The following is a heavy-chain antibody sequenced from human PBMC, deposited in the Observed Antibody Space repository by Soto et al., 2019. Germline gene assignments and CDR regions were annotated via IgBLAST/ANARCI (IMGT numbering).Heavy chain of an antibody. Sequence: LRLSCAASGFTFSIYAMSWVRQAPGKGLEWVSAISGSGGSTYYADSAKGRFTISRDNSKNTLYLQMNSLRAEDTAVYYCAKAVVAAKDHYYYYGMDVWGQGTTVTVSS. J-gene: IGHJ6*02. CDR3: AKAVVAAKDHYYYYGMDV. CDR2: ISGSGGST. CDR1: GFTFSIYA. D-gene: IGHD2-15*01. V-gene: IGHV3-23*01.